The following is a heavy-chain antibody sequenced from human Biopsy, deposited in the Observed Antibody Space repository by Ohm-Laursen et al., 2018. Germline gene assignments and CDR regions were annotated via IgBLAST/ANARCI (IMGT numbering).Heavy chain of an antibody. J-gene: IGHJ5*02. CDR1: GDSISGGGYY. CDR2: IHYMGST. Sequence: SQTLSLTCTVSGDSISGGGYYWSWIRQHPGKGLEWIGYIHYMGSTNYNPSLKSRVTISVDTSKNQFSLRLTSVTAADTAVYYCARGYGSGSLFDPWGQGTLVTVSS. V-gene: IGHV4-31*03. D-gene: IGHD2-15*01. CDR3: ARGYGSGSLFDP.